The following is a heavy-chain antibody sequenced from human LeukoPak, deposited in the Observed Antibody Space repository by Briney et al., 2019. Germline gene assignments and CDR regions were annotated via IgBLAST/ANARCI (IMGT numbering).Heavy chain of an antibody. V-gene: IGHV1-18*01. CDR3: ARTFRRLVVPAAKEPSYSDFDY. J-gene: IGHJ4*02. CDR1: GGTFTSYA. D-gene: IGHD2-2*01. Sequence: GASVKASCKASGGTFTSYAISWVRQAPGQGREWMGWISAYNGNTNYAQKLKGRGTITTDTSTSTAYIHLTCLTSDVTAVYYCARTFRRLVVPAAKEPSYSDFDYWGQGTLVTVSS. CDR2: ISAYNGNT.